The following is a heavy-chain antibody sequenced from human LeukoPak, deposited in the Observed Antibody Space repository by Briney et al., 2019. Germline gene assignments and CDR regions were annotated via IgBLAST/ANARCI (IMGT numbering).Heavy chain of an antibody. CDR3: AREDAYDSSGYYRDY. CDR1: GYTFTGYY. V-gene: IGHV1-2*02. J-gene: IGHJ4*02. CDR2: INPNSGGT. D-gene: IGHD3-22*01. Sequence: ASVKVSCKASGYTFTGYYMHWVRQAPGQGLEWMGWINPNSGGTNYAQKFQGRVTMTRDTSISTAYMELSRLGSDDTAVYYCAREDAYDSSGYYRDYWGQGTLVTVSS.